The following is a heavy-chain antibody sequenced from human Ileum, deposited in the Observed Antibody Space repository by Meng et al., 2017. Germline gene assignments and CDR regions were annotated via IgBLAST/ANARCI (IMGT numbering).Heavy chain of an antibody. CDR3: AKDLARGVSTSYYFDS. D-gene: IGHD3-10*01. V-gene: IGHV3-23*04. CDR2: ISGSGGNT. CDR1: GFAFSNYA. J-gene: IGHJ4*02. Sequence: VVLVGSGGGLVQPGGSLRPSCVASGFAFSNYAMNWVRQAPGKGLEWVSGISGSGGNTYHADSVKGRLTVSRDNPKNTLYLQMNSLRAEDTAVYYCAKDLARGVSTSYYFDSWGQGTLVTVSS.